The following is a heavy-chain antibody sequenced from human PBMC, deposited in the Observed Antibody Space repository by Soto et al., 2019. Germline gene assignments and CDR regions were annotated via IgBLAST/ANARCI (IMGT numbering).Heavy chain of an antibody. CDR2: ISAYNGNT. J-gene: IGHJ3*02. Sequence: QVQLVQSGAEVKKPGASVKVSCKASGYTITGYGINWVRQAPGQGLEWMGWISAYNGNTNYAQKFQGRVTMTTDTSTSTTYIEPSSPRTDATAVYYLASRITSYLIVPDIWGQRTMVTITS. CDR3: ASRITSYLIVPDI. CDR1: GYTITGYG. V-gene: IGHV1-18*01. D-gene: IGHD3-22*01.